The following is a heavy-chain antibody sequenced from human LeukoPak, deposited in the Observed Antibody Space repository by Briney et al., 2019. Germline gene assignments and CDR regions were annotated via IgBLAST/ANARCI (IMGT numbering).Heavy chain of an antibody. CDR3: ARPLGSLKEYWWFDP. CDR2: INPNSGGT. V-gene: IGHV1-2*02. CDR1: GYTFTGYY. D-gene: IGHD2/OR15-2a*01. Sequence: PQASVKVSCKASGYTFTGYYMHWVRQAPGQGLEWMGWINPNSGGTNYAQKFQGRVTMTRDPSTSTVYMELSSLRSDDTAVYYCARPLGSLKEYWWFDPWGQGTLVTVSS. J-gene: IGHJ5*02.